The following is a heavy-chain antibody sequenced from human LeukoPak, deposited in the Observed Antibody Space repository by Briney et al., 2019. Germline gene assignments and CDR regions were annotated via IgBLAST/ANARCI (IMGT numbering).Heavy chain of an antibody. CDR2: ISYIGST. Sequence: PSETLSLTCAVSDDSFSSHYWTWIRQPPGKGLEWIGYISYIGSTNYNPSLKGRVTIPIDTSKNQFSLKLSSVTAADTAVYYCARDLVTVTKGFDIWGQGTMVSVSS. CDR1: DDSFSSHY. D-gene: IGHD4-17*01. V-gene: IGHV4-59*11. J-gene: IGHJ3*02. CDR3: ARDLVTVTKGFDI.